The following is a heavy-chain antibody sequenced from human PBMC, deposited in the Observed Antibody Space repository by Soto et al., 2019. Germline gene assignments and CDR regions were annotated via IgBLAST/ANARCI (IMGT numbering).Heavy chain of an antibody. Sequence: VQLMESGGGVVHPGGSLRLSCVASGFNLNTYGIYWVRQAPGKGLQWVAQILYDGSKTHFVDSVRGRFTITRDNSKNTVYLQMDSLRIDDTAMYYCVRDLALMADYWGQGTLVTVSS. J-gene: IGHJ4*02. CDR1: GFNLNTYG. CDR3: VRDLALMADY. CDR2: ILYDGSKT. D-gene: IGHD3-16*01. V-gene: IGHV3-30*03.